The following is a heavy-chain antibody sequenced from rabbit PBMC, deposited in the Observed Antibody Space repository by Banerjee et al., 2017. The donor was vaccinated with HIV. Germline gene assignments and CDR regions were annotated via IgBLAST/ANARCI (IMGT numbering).Heavy chain of an antibody. CDR2: IGAGSGSA. CDR1: GFSFSSNYW. J-gene: IGHJ4*01. Sequence: QEHLEESGGDLVKPEGSLTLTCTASGFSFSSNYWLCWVRQAPGKGLEWIACIGAGSGSAYYATWAKGRFTISKTSSTTVTLQMTSLTAADTATYFCARDAGYAGSNLRGPGTLVTVS. D-gene: IGHD4-2*01. V-gene: IGHV1S45*01. CDR3: ARDAGYAGSNL.